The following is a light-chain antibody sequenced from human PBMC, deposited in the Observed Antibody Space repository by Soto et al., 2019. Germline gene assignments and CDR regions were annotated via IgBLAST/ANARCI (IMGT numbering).Light chain of an antibody. Sequence: EIVLTQSPGTLSLSPGERATLSCRASHNVSNRNLAWYQQKPGQAPRLLLSGASRRATGITYRVSGGGSGTYFTPTIIRREPEDFVVYYYQQYCNSPSTFGQGTKLEIK. CDR3: QQYCNSPST. CDR2: GAS. V-gene: IGKV3-20*01. CDR1: HNVSNRN. J-gene: IGKJ2*01.